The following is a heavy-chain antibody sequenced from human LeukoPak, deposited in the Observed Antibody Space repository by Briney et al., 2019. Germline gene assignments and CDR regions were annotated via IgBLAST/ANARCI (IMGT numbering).Heavy chain of an antibody. J-gene: IGHJ4*02. V-gene: IGHV3-20*04. CDR1: GFTSDDYG. Sequence: PGGSLRLSCAASGFTSDDYGMSWVRQVPGKGLESVSEINWNGRNITYAESVKGRFTVSRDNAKNSLYLQMNSLRADDTALYYGARLAIAAAGTSFDYWVRGSLVTVSS. CDR3: ARLAIAAAGTSFDY. CDR2: INWNGRNI. D-gene: IGHD6-13*01.